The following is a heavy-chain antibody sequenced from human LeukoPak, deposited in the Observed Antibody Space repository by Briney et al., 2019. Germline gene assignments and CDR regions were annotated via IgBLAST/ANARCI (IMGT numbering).Heavy chain of an antibody. CDR3: ARHGYSYGFYYMDV. J-gene: IGHJ6*03. CDR1: GYSIANYW. CDR2: IYLGGSDT. V-gene: IGHV5-51*01. D-gene: IGHD5-18*01. Sequence: GESLKISCKSSGYSIANYWIAWVRQMPGKGLEWMGIIYLGGSDTTYSPSFQGQVTISADKSISTAYLQWSSLKASDTAMYYCARHGYSYGFYYMDVRGKGTTVTVSS.